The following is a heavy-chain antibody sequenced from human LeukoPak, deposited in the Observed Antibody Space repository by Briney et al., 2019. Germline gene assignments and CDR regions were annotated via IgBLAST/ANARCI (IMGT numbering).Heavy chain of an antibody. Sequence: PSETLSLTCTVSGGSISSYYWSWIRQPPGKGLEWIGYIYYSGSTNYNPSLKSRVTISVDTSKNQSSLKLSSVTAADTAVYYCASTPYDSSGPTPSWGQGTLVTVSS. V-gene: IGHV4-59*01. D-gene: IGHD3-22*01. J-gene: IGHJ4*02. CDR3: ASTPYDSSGPTPS. CDR2: IYYSGST. CDR1: GGSISSYY.